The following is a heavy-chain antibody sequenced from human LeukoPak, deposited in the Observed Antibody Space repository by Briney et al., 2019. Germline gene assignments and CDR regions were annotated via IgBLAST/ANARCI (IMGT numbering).Heavy chain of an antibody. CDR2: IYHSGST. Sequence: SETLSLTCAVSGYSISSGYYWGWIRQPPGKGLEWIGSIYHSGSTYYNPSLKSRVTISVDTSKNQFSLKLSSVTAADTAVYYCAGMTPRPSKGRGAIPGGFDYWGQGTLVTVSS. V-gene: IGHV4-38-2*01. J-gene: IGHJ4*02. CDR1: GYSISSGYY. D-gene: IGHD3-10*01. CDR3: AGMTPRPSKGRGAIPGGFDY.